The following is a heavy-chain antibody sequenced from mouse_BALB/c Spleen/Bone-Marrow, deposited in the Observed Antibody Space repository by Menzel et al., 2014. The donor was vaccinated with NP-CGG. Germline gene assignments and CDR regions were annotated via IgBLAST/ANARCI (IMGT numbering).Heavy chain of an antibody. CDR1: GFTFSSYG. CDR3: ARVWYFDY. J-gene: IGHJ2*03. Sequence: EVQGVESGGGLVQPGGSLKLSCAASGFTFSSYGMSWVRPTPDKRLELVATINSNGGSTYYPDSVKGRFTISRDNAKNTLYLQMSSLKSEDTAMYYCARVWYFDYWGQGTGLTVSS. CDR2: INSNGGST. V-gene: IGHV5-6-3*01.